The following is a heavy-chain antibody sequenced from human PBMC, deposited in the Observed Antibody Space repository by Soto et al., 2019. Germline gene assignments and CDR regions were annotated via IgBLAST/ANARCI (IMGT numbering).Heavy chain of an antibody. CDR1: EFTFSSYS. J-gene: IGHJ4*02. CDR3: ARAPYYYDSSGYWAY. Sequence: GWSLRLSWSSSEFTFSSYSMNLVLHDPFKWLEWVSSISSSSSYIYYADSVKGRFTISRDNAKNSLYLQMNSLRAEDTAVYYCARAPYYYDSSGYWAYWGQGTLVTVSS. V-gene: IGHV3-21*01. D-gene: IGHD3-22*01. CDR2: ISSSSSYI.